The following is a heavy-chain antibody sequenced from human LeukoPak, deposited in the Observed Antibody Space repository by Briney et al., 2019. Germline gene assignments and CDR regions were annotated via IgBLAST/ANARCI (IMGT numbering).Heavy chain of an antibody. D-gene: IGHD2-15*01. V-gene: IGHV1-2*02. CDR3: ARVHPDCSGGSCYYRFDP. J-gene: IGHJ5*02. CDR2: INPNSGGT. CDR1: GYTFTGYY. Sequence: ASVKVSCKASGYTFTGYYMHWVRQAPGQGLEWMGWINPNSGGTNYAQKFQGRVTVTRDTSISTAYMELSRLRSDDTAVYYCARVHPDCSGGSCYYRFDPWGQGTLVTVSS.